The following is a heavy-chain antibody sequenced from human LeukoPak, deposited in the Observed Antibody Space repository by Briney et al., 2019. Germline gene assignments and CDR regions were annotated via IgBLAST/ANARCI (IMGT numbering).Heavy chain of an antibody. Sequence: SVKVSCKASGGTLSSYAISWVRQAPGQGLEWMGGIIPIFGTANYAQKFQGRVTITTDESTSTAYMELSSLRSEDTAVYYCARTYGDYGELFFDYWGQGTLVTVSS. D-gene: IGHD4-17*01. CDR3: ARTYGDYGELFFDY. CDR2: IIPIFGTA. CDR1: GGTLSSYA. J-gene: IGHJ4*02. V-gene: IGHV1-69*05.